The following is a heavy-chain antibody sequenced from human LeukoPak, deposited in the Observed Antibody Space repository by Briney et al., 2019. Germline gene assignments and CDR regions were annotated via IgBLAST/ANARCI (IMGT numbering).Heavy chain of an antibody. D-gene: IGHD3-10*01. Sequence: PGGSLRLSCAASGFTFSSYSMIWVRQAPGEGLEWFSYISSSSSTIYYADSVKGRFTISRDNAKNSLYLQMNSLRDEDTAVYYCARDLSGRYAFDIWGQGTMVTVSS. J-gene: IGHJ3*02. CDR1: GFTFSSYS. V-gene: IGHV3-48*02. CDR2: ISSSSSTI. CDR3: ARDLSGRYAFDI.